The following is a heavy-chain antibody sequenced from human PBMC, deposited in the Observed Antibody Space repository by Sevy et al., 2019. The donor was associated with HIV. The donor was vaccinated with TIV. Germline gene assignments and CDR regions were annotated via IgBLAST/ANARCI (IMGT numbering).Heavy chain of an antibody. V-gene: IGHV3-23*01. Sequence: GGSLRLSCAASGFTFSTYAMSWVRQAPGKGLEWVSDISGSGATTYYADSVKGRFTISRDISKNTLYLQMNSLRAEDTAVYYCAKDIRYNSGPRGFDSWGQGTLVTVSS. J-gene: IGHJ4*02. D-gene: IGHD6-19*01. CDR3: AKDIRYNSGPRGFDS. CDR1: GFTFSTYA. CDR2: ISGSGATT.